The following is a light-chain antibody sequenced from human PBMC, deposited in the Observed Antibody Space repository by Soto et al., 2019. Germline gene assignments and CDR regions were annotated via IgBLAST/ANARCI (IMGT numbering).Light chain of an antibody. CDR3: QQYNNWPPRT. CDR1: QSVSSN. CDR2: GAS. V-gene: IGKV3-15*01. Sequence: EIVMTQSPATLSVSPGERATLSCRASQSVSSNLAGYQQKPGQAPRLLIYGASTRATGIPARFSGSGSGTARTLTITSLQSEDFAVDYCQQYNNWPPRTFGGGTKVESK. J-gene: IGKJ4*01.